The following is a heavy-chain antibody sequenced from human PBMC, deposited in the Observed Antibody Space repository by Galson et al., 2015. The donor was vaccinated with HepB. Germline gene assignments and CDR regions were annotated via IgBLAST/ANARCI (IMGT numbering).Heavy chain of an antibody. CDR3: AKAPYYYGSGSYSFDF. D-gene: IGHD3-10*01. V-gene: IGHV3-30*02. Sequence: SLRLSCAASGFRFSTYGLHWVRQAPGMGLEWVAFIDYAGSKKYYADSVRGRFTISRDNSKNTLYLQVDNLRPEDKAVYYCAKAPYYYGSGSYSFDFWGQGTLVTVSS. J-gene: IGHJ4*02. CDR1: GFRFSTYG. CDR2: IDYAGSKK.